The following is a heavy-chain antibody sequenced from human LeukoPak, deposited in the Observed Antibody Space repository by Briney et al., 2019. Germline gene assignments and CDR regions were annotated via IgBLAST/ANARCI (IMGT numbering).Heavy chain of an antibody. CDR2: ISGSGGST. Sequence: GGSLRLSCAASGFTFSSYAMSWVRQAPGKGLEWVSAISGSGGSTYYADSVKGRFTISRDNAKNSLYLQMNSLRAEDTALYYCAKDTDEAAAGTTWGHWGQGTLVTVSS. D-gene: IGHD6-13*01. CDR3: AKDTDEAAAGTTWGH. CDR1: GFTFSSYA. V-gene: IGHV3-23*01. J-gene: IGHJ4*02.